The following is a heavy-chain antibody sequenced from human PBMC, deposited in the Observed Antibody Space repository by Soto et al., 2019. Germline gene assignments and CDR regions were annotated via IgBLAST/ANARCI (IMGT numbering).Heavy chain of an antibody. Sequence: QLQLQESGPGLVKPSETLSLTCSVSGDSINSDNYYWGWIRQPPGKGLEWIGSIYYRGNTYYNPSLKYRVTISLYKSKSHFSLKLNSVTAADSAVYFCARLEGLATISYYFDYWGQGTLVTVSS. D-gene: IGHD3-9*01. V-gene: IGHV4-39*01. CDR1: GDSINSDNYY. J-gene: IGHJ4*02. CDR3: ARLEGLATISYYFDY. CDR2: IYYRGNT.